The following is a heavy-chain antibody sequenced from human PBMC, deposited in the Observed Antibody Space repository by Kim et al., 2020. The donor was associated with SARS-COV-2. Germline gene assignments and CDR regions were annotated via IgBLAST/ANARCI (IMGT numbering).Heavy chain of an antibody. Sequence: GGSLRLSCAASGFTFNTYGMHWVRQAPGKGLEWVAVISYDGSHKYYVDSVKGRFTISRDNSMNTLYLQMNSLRIEDTAVYYCARSFSGSYFGYDYWGQGSLVTVSS. CDR1: GFTFNTYG. CDR3: ARSFSGSYFGYDY. D-gene: IGHD1-26*01. J-gene: IGHJ4*02. V-gene: IGHV3-30*03. CDR2: ISYDGSHK.